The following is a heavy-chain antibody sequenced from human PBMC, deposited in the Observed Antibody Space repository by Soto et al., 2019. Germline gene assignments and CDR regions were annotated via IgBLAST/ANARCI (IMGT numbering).Heavy chain of an antibody. CDR2: ISAYNGNT. CDR3: AMVDVYVTPSPQDV. CDR1: GCTFTNFV. V-gene: IGHV1-18*01. J-gene: IGHJ6*02. D-gene: IGHD3-16*01. Sequence: ASVKVSCKASGCTFTNFVISWVRQAPGQGLEWMGWISAYNGNTNYAQNFQGRVTMTTDTSTSTAYMELRSLRSNDTAIYYCAMVDVYVTPSPQDVWGQGTTVTVSS.